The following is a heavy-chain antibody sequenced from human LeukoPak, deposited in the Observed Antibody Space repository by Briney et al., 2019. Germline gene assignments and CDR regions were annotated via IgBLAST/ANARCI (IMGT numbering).Heavy chain of an antibody. CDR1: GYTLTELS. D-gene: IGHD3-10*01. CDR2: FDPEDGET. Sequence: ASVKVSCKVSGYTLTELSMHWVRQAPGKGLEWMGGFDPEDGETIYAQKFQGRVTMTGDTSTDTAYMELSSLRSEDTAVYYCATVGYGSGSYDWFDPWGQGTLVTVSS. CDR3: ATVGYGSGSYDWFDP. V-gene: IGHV1-24*01. J-gene: IGHJ5*02.